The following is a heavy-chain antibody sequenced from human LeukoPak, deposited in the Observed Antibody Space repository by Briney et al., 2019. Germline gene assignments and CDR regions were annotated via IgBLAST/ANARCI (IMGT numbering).Heavy chain of an antibody. J-gene: IGHJ5*01. V-gene: IGHV3-66*03. Sequence: GGSLRLSCAGSGFSVSNFYMNWVRQAPGKGLEWVSLIRDSGATFYADSVKGRFTISRDNSKNTIYLQMNRLKVEDTAVYFCARDRAVTQVWVEFDSWGQGTQVTVSS. CDR2: IRDSGAT. D-gene: IGHD3-16*01. CDR3: ARDRAVTQVWVEFDS. CDR1: GFSVSNFY.